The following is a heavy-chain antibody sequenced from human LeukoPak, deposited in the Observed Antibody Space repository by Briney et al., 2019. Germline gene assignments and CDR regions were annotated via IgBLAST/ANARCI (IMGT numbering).Heavy chain of an antibody. J-gene: IGHJ4*02. D-gene: IGHD3-10*01. CDR2: IASKTDGGAT. Sequence: GGSLRLSCSAPGLTVTNAWMNWVRQAPGEGLDWVGRIASKTDGGATDYAAPVKGRFTISRDDSKNTLNLQMNSLKTEDTAVYYCTTGIRGDWGQGTLVTVSS. CDR1: GLTVTNAW. CDR3: TTGIRGD. V-gene: IGHV3-15*07.